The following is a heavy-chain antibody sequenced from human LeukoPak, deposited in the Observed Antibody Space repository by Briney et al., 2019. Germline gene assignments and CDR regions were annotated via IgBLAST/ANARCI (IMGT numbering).Heavy chain of an antibody. J-gene: IGHJ4*02. Sequence: AGGSLRLSCAASGFTFSSYAMHWVRQAPGKGLEWVAVISYDGSNKYYADSVKGRFTISRDIAKNTLYLQMNSLRAEDTGVYYCAKDHYWSIDYWGRGTLVTVSS. CDR2: ISYDGSNK. V-gene: IGHV3-30-3*01. CDR1: GFTFSSYA. D-gene: IGHD3-3*01. CDR3: AKDHYWSIDY.